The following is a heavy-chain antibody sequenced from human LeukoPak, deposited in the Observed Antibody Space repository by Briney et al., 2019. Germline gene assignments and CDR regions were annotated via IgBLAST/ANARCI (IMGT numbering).Heavy chain of an antibody. Sequence: SETLSLTCTVSGGSISSYYWSWIRQPPGKGLEWIGYIYYSGSTNYNPSLKSRVTISVDTSKNQFSLKLSSVTAADTAVYDCARDLRDCSRTSCYMDHDAFDIWGQGTMVTVSS. CDR3: ARDLRDCSRTSCYMDHDAFDI. V-gene: IGHV4-59*01. J-gene: IGHJ3*02. CDR1: GGSISSYY. CDR2: IYYSGST. D-gene: IGHD2-2*02.